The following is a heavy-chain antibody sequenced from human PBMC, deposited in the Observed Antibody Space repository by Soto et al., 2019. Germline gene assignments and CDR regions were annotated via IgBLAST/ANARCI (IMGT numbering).Heavy chain of an antibody. CDR2: ISGSGGST. Sequence: EVQLLGSGGGLVQPGGSLRLSCGASGFTFSSYAMSWVRQDPGKGLEWVSAISGSGGSTYYADSVKGRFTISRDNSKNTLYLQMNSLRAEDTAVYYCAKGDSSGQYWYFDLWGRGTLVTVSS. V-gene: IGHV3-23*01. D-gene: IGHD3-22*01. CDR1: GFTFSSYA. J-gene: IGHJ2*01. CDR3: AKGDSSGQYWYFDL.